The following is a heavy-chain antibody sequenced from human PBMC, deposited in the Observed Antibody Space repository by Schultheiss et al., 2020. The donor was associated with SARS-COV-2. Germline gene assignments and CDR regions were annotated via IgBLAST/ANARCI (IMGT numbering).Heavy chain of an antibody. CDR2: IYYSGST. CDR1: GGSISSYY. J-gene: IGHJ5*02. D-gene: IGHD1-26*01. V-gene: IGHV4-59*01. CDR3: ARDRDSGSLNWFDP. Sequence: SETLSLTCTVSGGSISSYYWSWIRQPPGKGLEWIGYIYYSGSTNYIPSLKSRVTISVDTSKNQFSLKLSSVTAADTAVYYCARDRDSGSLNWFDPWGQGTLVTVSS.